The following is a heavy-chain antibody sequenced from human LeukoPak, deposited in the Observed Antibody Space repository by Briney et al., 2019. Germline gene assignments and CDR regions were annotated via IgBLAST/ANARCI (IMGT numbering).Heavy chain of an antibody. CDR1: GGSISSSSYY. CDR2: IYYSGST. Sequence: PSETLSLTCTVSGGSISSSSYYWGWIRQPPGKGLEWIGSIYYSGSTYYNPSLKSRVTISVDTSKNQFSLKLSSVTAADTAMYYCARHHTSSKPIDYWGQGTLVTVSS. J-gene: IGHJ4*02. CDR3: ARHHTSSKPIDY. D-gene: IGHD3-16*01. V-gene: IGHV4-39*01.